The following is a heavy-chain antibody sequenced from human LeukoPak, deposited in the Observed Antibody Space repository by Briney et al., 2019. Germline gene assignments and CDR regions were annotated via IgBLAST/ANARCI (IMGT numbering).Heavy chain of an antibody. V-gene: IGHV3-43*01. Sequence: GGSLRLSCAASGFTFDDYTMHWVRQAPGKGLEWVSLISWDGGSTYYADSVKGRFTISRDNSKNSLYLQMNSLRTEDTALYYCAKDQTGYSSSWFFDYWGQGTLVTVSS. D-gene: IGHD6-13*01. CDR1: GFTFDDYT. CDR2: ISWDGGST. J-gene: IGHJ4*02. CDR3: AKDQTGYSSSWFFDY.